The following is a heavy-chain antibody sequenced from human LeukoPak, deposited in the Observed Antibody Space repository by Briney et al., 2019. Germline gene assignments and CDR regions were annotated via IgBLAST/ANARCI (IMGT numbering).Heavy chain of an antibody. Sequence: ASVKVCCKASGGTFSSYAISWVRQAPGQGLEWMGRIIPIPGIANYAQKFQGRVTITADKSTSTAYMELSSLRSEDTAVYYCARDERYFDWLRGVYGMDVWGQGTTVTVSS. J-gene: IGHJ6*02. CDR2: IIPIPGIA. V-gene: IGHV1-69*04. CDR3: ARDERYFDWLRGVYGMDV. D-gene: IGHD3-9*01. CDR1: GGTFSSYA.